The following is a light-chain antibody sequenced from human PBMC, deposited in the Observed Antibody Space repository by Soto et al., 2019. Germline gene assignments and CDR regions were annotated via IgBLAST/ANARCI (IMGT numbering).Light chain of an antibody. Sequence: QSALTQPASVSGSPGQSITISCTGTSSDVGGYNYVSWYQQHPGKAPKLMIYEVSNRPSGVSNRFSGSKSGNTATLTISGLQAEDDADYFCSSYTSSITPYVFGTGTKVTVL. CDR2: EVS. V-gene: IGLV2-14*01. CDR1: SSDVGGYNY. CDR3: SSYTSSITPYV. J-gene: IGLJ1*01.